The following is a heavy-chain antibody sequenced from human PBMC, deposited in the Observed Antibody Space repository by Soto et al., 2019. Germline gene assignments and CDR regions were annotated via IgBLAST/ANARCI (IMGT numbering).Heavy chain of an antibody. CDR3: AINDYDFWSGYYDYYYLDV. J-gene: IGHJ6*03. CDR1: GFTFTTCG. CDR2: ISHDGSNK. V-gene: IGHV3-30*03. Sequence: QVQLVESGGGVVQPGRTLRLSCAASGFTFTTCGMHWVRQAPGKGLEWVALISHDGSNKYYAESVKGRFTISRDNSKNTLNLQMNSLRAEDTAVYYCAINDYDFWSGYYDYYYLDVWGKGTTVTVSS. D-gene: IGHD3-3*01.